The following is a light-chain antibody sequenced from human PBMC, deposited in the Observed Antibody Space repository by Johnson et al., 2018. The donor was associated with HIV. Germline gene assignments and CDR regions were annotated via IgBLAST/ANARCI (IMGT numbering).Light chain of an antibody. CDR3: GIWDSSLRAYV. CDR1: SSNIGNNY. V-gene: IGLV1-51*01. J-gene: IGLJ1*01. CDR2: DNN. Sequence: QSVLTQPPSVSAAPGQKVTISCSGSSSNIGNNYVSWYQQLPGTAPKLLIYDNNKRPSGIPDRFSGSKSGTSATMGITGLQTGDEADYSCGIWDSSLRAYVFGTGTKVTVL.